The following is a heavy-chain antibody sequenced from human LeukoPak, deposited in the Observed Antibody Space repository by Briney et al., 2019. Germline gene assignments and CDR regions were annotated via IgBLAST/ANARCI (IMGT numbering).Heavy chain of an antibody. D-gene: IGHD3-22*01. J-gene: IGHJ4*02. CDR3: ARDREWIGDDSSGYSNLFDY. V-gene: IGHV3-30-3*01. CDR2: ISYDGSNK. CDR1: GFTFSSYA. Sequence: GALRLSCAASGFTFSSYAMHWVRQAPGKGLEWVAVISYDGSNKYYADSVKGRFTISRDNPKNTLYLQMNSLRAEDTAVYYCARDREWIGDDSSGYSNLFDYWGQGTLVTVSS.